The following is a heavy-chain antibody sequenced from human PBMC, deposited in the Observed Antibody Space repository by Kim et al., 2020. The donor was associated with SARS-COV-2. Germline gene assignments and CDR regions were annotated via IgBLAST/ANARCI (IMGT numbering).Heavy chain of an antibody. D-gene: IGHD2-15*01. CDR3: GKDRYCSGGRCPFNIEY. CDR1: GFTFDDFA. CDR2: ISGDGDTT. V-gene: IGHV3-43*02. J-gene: IGHJ4*02. Sequence: GGSLRLSCAASGFTFDDFAIHWVRQVPGKGLEWVSLISGDGDTTYYSDSVKGRFTISRDNSKDSVSLQMHSLRTDDTALYYCGKDRYCSGGRCPFNIEYWGQGTLVTVSS.